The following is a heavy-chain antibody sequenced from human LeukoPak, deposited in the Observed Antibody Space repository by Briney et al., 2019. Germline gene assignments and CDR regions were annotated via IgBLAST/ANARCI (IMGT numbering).Heavy chain of an antibody. CDR1: GDSVSSNNAE. CDR3: AKSSLRGGFDF. Sequence: SQTLSLTCAISGDSVSSNNAEWNWIRQSPSRGLEWLGGTYYRSKWYNDYAESVKSRITFNPDTSKNQFSLHLNSVTPEDTAVYFCAKSSLRGGFDFWGQGTLVTVSS. CDR2: TYYRSKWYN. V-gene: IGHV6-1*01. D-gene: IGHD1-26*01. J-gene: IGHJ4*02.